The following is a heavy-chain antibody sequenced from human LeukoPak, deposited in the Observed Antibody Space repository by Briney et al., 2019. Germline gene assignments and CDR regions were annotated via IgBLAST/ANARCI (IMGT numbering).Heavy chain of an antibody. J-gene: IGHJ2*01. V-gene: IGHV4-59*08. Sequence: PSETLSLTCSVSGGSLKSYYWNWIRQPPGKGLEWIGYIYHSGSTNYNPSLKSRVTISVDTSKNQFSLKLSSVTAADTAVYYCARHKVDLPYWYFDLWGRGTLVTVSS. CDR3: ARHKVDLPYWYFDL. D-gene: IGHD2-2*01. CDR2: IYHSGST. CDR1: GGSLKSYY.